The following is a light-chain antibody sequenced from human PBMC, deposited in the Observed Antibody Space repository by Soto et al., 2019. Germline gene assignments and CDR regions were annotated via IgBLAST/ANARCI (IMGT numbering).Light chain of an antibody. CDR1: QSISRW. CDR2: DAS. V-gene: IGKV1-5*01. J-gene: IGKJ5*01. Sequence: DIPMTQSPSTLSASVGDRVTSTCRASQSISRWLAWYQQKPGKAPKALIYDASTLRSGVPSRFSGGGSGTEFTLTISSLQPDDFATYYCQQYNTYSTFGQGKRLEIK. CDR3: QQYNTYST.